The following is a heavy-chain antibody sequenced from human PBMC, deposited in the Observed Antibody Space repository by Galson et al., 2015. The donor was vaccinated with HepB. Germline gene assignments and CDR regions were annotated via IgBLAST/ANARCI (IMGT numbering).Heavy chain of an antibody. CDR2: IYYSGST. J-gene: IGHJ6*02. CDR1: GGSISSYY. D-gene: IGHD3-9*01. Sequence: SETLSLTCTVSGGSISSYYWSWIRQPPGKGLEWIGYIYYSGSTNYNPSLKSRVTISVDTSKNQFSLKLSSVTAADTAVYYCARDSDILTEGGGYYYGMDVWGQGTTVTVSS. CDR3: ARDSDILTEGGGYYYGMDV. V-gene: IGHV4-59*01.